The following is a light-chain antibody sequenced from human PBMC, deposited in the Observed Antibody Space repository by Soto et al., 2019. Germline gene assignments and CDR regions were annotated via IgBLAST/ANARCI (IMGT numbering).Light chain of an antibody. J-gene: IGKJ1*01. Sequence: DIQMTQSPSTLSASVGDRVTITCRASQSISSWLAWYQQKPGKAPKLLIYKASSLESGVPSSFSGSDSGTEFTLTISSLQPDDFATYYCQQYNSYPWTFGQGTRVEIK. CDR1: QSISSW. CDR3: QQYNSYPWT. V-gene: IGKV1-5*03. CDR2: KAS.